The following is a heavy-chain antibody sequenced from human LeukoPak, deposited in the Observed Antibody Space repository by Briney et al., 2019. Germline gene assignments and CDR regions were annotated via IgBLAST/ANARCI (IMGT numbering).Heavy chain of an antibody. CDR3: ARTIAVAGTVHVYYYYMDV. Sequence: ASVTVSCKASGYTFTSYGISWVRQAPGQGLEWMGWISAYNGNTNYAQKLQGRVTITTDTSTSTAYMELRSLRSDDTAVYYCARTIAVAGTVHVYYYYMDVWGKGTTVTISS. J-gene: IGHJ6*03. CDR1: GYTFTSYG. D-gene: IGHD6-19*01. CDR2: ISAYNGNT. V-gene: IGHV1-18*01.